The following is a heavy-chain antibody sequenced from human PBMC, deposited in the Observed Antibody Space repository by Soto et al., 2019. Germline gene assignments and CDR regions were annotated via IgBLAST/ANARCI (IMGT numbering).Heavy chain of an antibody. CDR2: IYPGDSDT. D-gene: IGHD2-2*01. CDR1: AYSFTSYW. J-gene: IGHJ3*02. V-gene: IGHV5-51*01. CDR3: ARRFCSSTSCPRAFDI. Sequence: GEPLKISCTGSAYSFTSYWIGWVRQMPGKGLEWMGIIYPGDSDTRYSPSFQGLVTISADNSISTAYLQWSSLKASDTAMYYCARRFCSSTSCPRAFDIWGQGTMVTVSS.